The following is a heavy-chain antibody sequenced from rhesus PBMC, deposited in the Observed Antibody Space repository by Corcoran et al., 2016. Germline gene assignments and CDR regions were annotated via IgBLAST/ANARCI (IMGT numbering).Heavy chain of an antibody. CDR3: ARGGYEYSNSEYFDY. V-gene: IGHV4-143*01. CDR1: GGSISDYYY. J-gene: IGHJ4*01. CDR2: IYGGSGST. Sequence: QVQLQESGPGLVKPSETLSLTCAVYGGSISDYYYWSWIRQPPGKGLEWIGQIYGGSGSTYYTPSRKSRVTVSKDTSKNQFSLKLSSVTAADTAVYYCARGGYEYSNSEYFDYWGQGVLVTVSS. D-gene: IGHD4-23*01.